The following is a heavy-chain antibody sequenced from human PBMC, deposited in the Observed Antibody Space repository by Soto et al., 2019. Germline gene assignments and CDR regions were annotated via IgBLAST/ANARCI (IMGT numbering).Heavy chain of an antibody. J-gene: IGHJ5*02. D-gene: IGHD2-2*01. CDR1: GGTFSSYT. V-gene: IGHV1-69*02. CDR3: ARGGRCSSTSCYAKMSWFDP. Sequence: QVQLVQSGAEVKKPGSSVKVSCKASGGTFSSYTISWVRQAPGQGLEWMGRIIPILGIANYAQKFQGRVTITAHNTXXAXHXXLSSLRSEDTAVYYCARGGRCSSTSCYAKMSWFDPWGQGTLVTVSS. CDR2: IIPILGIA.